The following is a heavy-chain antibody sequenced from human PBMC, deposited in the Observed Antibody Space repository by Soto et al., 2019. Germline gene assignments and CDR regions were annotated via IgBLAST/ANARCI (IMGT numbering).Heavy chain of an antibody. CDR3: ARGTRPDYWSSYFDY. V-gene: IGHV1-18*01. J-gene: IGHJ4*02. Sequence: ASVKVSCKASGYTFTSYGISWVRQAPGQGLEWMGWISAYNGKTNYAQKLQGRVTKTTDTATSTAYMEVRGLRSDVTAVYYCARGTRPDYWSSYFDYWGQGTLVTVSS. CDR1: GYTFTSYG. CDR2: ISAYNGKT. D-gene: IGHD4-17*01.